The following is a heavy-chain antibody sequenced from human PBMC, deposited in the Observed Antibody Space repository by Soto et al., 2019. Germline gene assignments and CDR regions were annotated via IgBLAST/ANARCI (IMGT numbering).Heavy chain of an antibody. D-gene: IGHD6-19*01. J-gene: IGHJ4*02. CDR2: IYYSGST. CDR1: GGSISGYD. Sequence: XETLCLTCTVSGGSISGYDWSWIRQPPGKGLEWIGYIYYSGSTNYNPSLKSRVTISVDTSKNQFSLKLSSVTAADTAVYYCARQVGGWAPWYFDYWGQGTLVTVSS. V-gene: IGHV4-59*08. CDR3: ARQVGGWAPWYFDY.